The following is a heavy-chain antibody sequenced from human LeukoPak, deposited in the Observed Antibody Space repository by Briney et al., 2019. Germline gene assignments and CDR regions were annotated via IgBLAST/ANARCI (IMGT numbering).Heavy chain of an antibody. CDR1: GFTFSSYA. Sequence: GGSLRLSCAVSGFTFSSYAMSWVRQAPGKGLEWVSHISGSGGSTYYADSVKGRFTISRDNSMNTLYLQMNSLRAEDTAVYYCAKDVRGGPIVGAGSVDYWGQGTLVTVSS. D-gene: IGHD1-26*01. J-gene: IGHJ4*02. CDR3: AKDVRGGPIVGAGSVDY. V-gene: IGHV3-23*01. CDR2: ISGSGGST.